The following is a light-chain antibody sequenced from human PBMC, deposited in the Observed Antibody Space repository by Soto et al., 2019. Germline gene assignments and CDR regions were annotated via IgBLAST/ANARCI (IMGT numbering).Light chain of an antibody. Sequence: EIVLKQSPATLSLSPGERATLSCRASQSVSSYLAWYQQKPGQAPRLLIYDASNRATGIPARFSGSGSGTDFPLTISSLEPEDFAVYYCQQRSNWPLTFGGGTKVEIK. CDR3: QQRSNWPLT. CDR2: DAS. CDR1: QSVSSY. J-gene: IGKJ4*01. V-gene: IGKV3-11*01.